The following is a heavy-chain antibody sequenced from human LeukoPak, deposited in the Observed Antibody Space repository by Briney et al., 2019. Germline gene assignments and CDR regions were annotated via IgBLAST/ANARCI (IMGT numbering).Heavy chain of an antibody. V-gene: IGHV3-30-3*01. CDR3: ARDYYDSSGYYYFDY. CDR1: GFTFGKYW. D-gene: IGHD3-22*01. CDR2: ISYDGSNK. Sequence: PGGSLRLSCVASGFTFGKYWMSWVRQAPGKGLEWVAVISYDGSNKYYADSVKGRFTISRDNSKNTLYLQMNSLRAEDTAVYYCARDYYDSSGYYYFDYWSQGTLVTVSS. J-gene: IGHJ4*02.